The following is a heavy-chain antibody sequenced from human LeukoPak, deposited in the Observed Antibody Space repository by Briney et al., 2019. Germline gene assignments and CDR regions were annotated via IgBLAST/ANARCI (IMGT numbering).Heavy chain of an antibody. Sequence: GGSLRLSCAASGFTFGSYGMHWVRQAPGKGLEWVTFIRSDGSNKYYADSVKGRFTISRDNSKNTLLLQMNSLRAEDTAVYYCAKSRGSGSKMARGVNFDYWGQGTLVTVSS. D-gene: IGHD3-10*01. CDR1: GFTFGSYG. CDR2: IRSDGSNK. J-gene: IGHJ4*02. V-gene: IGHV3-30*02. CDR3: AKSRGSGSKMARGVNFDY.